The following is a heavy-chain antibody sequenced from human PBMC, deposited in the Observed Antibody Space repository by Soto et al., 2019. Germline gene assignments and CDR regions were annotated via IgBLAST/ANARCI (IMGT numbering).Heavy chain of an antibody. J-gene: IGHJ6*02. CDR1: GLPVAGSY. D-gene: IGHD3-10*01. Sequence: GSLRLSCVASGLPVAGSYMAWVRQAPGKGLEWASVIYNDGTTYYSQSVEGRFTISRDTSKNTLYLQMDRLRDEDTAVYYCVRPLPSGQTHARDVWGQGTTVTVSS. CDR2: IYNDGTT. CDR3: VRPLPSGQTHARDV. V-gene: IGHV3-53*01.